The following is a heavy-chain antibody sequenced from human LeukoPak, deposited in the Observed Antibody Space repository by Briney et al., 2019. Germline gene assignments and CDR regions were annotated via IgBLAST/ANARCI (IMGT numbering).Heavy chain of an antibody. D-gene: IGHD3-10*01. J-gene: IGHJ4*02. CDR3: ARSGVGPPVTEPFDY. V-gene: IGHV4-61*01. CDR1: GVSISSSSYY. Sequence: SETLSLTCTVSGVSISSSSYYWSWIRQPPGKGLEWIGYIYYSGSTNYNPSLRSRVTISVDTSKNQFSLKLSSVTAADTAVYYCARSGVGPPVTEPFDYWGQGTLVIVFS. CDR2: IYYSGST.